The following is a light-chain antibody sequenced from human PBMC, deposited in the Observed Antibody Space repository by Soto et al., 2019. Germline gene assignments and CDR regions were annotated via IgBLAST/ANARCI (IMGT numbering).Light chain of an antibody. CDR3: QQRNNWRDT. Sequence: DIVMTQSPATLSVSPGARATLSCRASQSVSSNYLAWYQQKPGQAPRLLIYGASNRATGIPARFSGSGSGTDFTLTISSLEPEEFAVYYCQQRNNWRDTVGQGKRLEIK. CDR2: GAS. CDR1: QSVSSNY. J-gene: IGKJ5*01. V-gene: IGKV3-11*01.